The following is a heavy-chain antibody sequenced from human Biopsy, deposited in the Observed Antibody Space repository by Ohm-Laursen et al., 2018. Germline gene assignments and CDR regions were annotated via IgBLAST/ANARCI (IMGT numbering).Heavy chain of an antibody. CDR3: ARGTGRYYVYGAFDI. J-gene: IGHJ3*02. CDR2: IYNSGST. D-gene: IGHD1-26*01. CDR1: GDSITNYY. Sequence: SETLSLTCTVSGDSITNYYWSWIRQPAGKGLEWIGRIYNSGSTNYNLSLESRVTMSVDTSKNQFSLNLRSVTAADTAVYYCARGTGRYYVYGAFDIWGQGTVVTVSS. V-gene: IGHV4-4*07.